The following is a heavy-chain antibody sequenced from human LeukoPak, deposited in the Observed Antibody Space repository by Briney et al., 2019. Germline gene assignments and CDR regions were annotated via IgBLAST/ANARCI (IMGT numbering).Heavy chain of an antibody. CDR1: GGSISGYY. D-gene: IGHD3-10*01. V-gene: IGHV4-59*08. CDR2: IYKSGST. J-gene: IGHJ4*02. Sequence: PSETLSLTCTVSGGSISGYYWSWIRQSPGKGLEWIGYIYKSGSTNYNPSLQSRVTISVDTSKNQFSLNLSSVTAADTAVYYCARYGSGTYPRFDYWGQGTLVTVSS. CDR3: ARYGSGTYPRFDY.